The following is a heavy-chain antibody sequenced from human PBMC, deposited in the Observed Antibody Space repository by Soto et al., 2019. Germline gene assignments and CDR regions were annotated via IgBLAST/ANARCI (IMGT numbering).Heavy chain of an antibody. CDR2: IYYSGST. J-gene: IGHJ4*02. CDR1: GGSISSGGYY. CDR3: ELSRGDGYNPGDFDY. D-gene: IGHD5-12*01. Sequence: QVQLQESGPGLVKPSQTLSLTCTVSGGSISSGGYYWSWIRQHPGKGLEWIGYIYYSGSTYYNPSLKSRVTISVDTSKNQFSLKLSSVTAADTAVYYCELSRGDGYNPGDFDYWGQGTLVTVSS. V-gene: IGHV4-31*03.